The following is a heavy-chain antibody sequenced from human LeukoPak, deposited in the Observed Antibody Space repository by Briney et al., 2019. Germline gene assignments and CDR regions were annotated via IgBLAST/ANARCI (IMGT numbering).Heavy chain of an antibody. CDR1: GFTFSNAW. J-gene: IGHJ3*02. Sequence: GGSLRLSCAASGFTFSNAWMSWVRQAPGKGLEWVGRIKSKTDGGTTDYAAPVKGRFTISRDDSKNTLYLQMNSLKTEDTAVYYCTALYYYDSSGYYSAFDIWGQGTMVTVSS. D-gene: IGHD3-22*01. CDR3: TALYYYDSSGYYSAFDI. CDR2: IKSKTDGGTT. V-gene: IGHV3-15*01.